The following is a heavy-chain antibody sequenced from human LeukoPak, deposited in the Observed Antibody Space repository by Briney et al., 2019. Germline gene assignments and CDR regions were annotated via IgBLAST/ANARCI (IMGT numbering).Heavy chain of an antibody. D-gene: IGHD5-24*01. CDR1: GFTFSSYG. J-gene: IGHJ4*02. CDR2: IWYDGSNK. Sequence: PGRSLRLSCAASGFTFSSYGMHWVRQAPGKGLEWVAVIWYDGSNKYYADSVKGRFTISRDNSKNTLYLQMNSLRAEDTAVYYCARAGTVEMTPLDYWGQGTLVTVSS. CDR3: ARAGTVEMTPLDY. V-gene: IGHV3-33*01.